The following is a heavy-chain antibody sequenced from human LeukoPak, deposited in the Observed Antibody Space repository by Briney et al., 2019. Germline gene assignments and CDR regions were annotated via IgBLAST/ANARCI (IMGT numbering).Heavy chain of an antibody. J-gene: IGHJ2*01. CDR3: ARITMVRGVIFDWYFDL. CDR1: GYTFTSYG. CDR2: ISAYNGNT. Sequence: ASVKVSCKGSGYTFTSYGISWVRQAPGQGLEWMGWISAYNGNTNYAQKLQGRVTMTTDTSTSIAHMELRSLRSDDTAVYYCARITMVRGVIFDWYFDLWGRGTLVTVSS. D-gene: IGHD3-10*01. V-gene: IGHV1-18*01.